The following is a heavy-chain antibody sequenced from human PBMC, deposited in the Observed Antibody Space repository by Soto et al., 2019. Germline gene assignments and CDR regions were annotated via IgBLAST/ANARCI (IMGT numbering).Heavy chain of an antibody. CDR1: GFTFSSYA. V-gene: IGHV3-23*01. D-gene: IGHD3-16*01. J-gene: IGHJ4*02. CDR2: ISGSGGST. CDR3: ASIDYSWGSWNY. Sequence: EVQLLESGGGLVQPGGSLRLSCAASGFTFSSYAMSWVRQAPGKGLEWVSAISGSGGSTYYADSVKGRFTISRDNSKNTLYLQMNSLRAEDTAVYYCASIDYSWGSWNYWGQGTLVTVSS.